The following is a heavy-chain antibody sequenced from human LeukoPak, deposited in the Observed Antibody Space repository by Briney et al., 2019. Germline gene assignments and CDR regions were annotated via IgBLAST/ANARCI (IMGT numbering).Heavy chain of an antibody. CDR3: ARRSSSGYYGSGSYYNVDY. V-gene: IGHV4-39*01. Sequence: SETLSLTCTVSGGSISSSSYYWGWIRQPPGKGLEWIGSIYYSGSTYYNPSRKSRVTISVDTSKNQFSLKLSSVTAADTAVYYCARRSSSGYYGSGSYYNVDYWGQGTLVTVSS. CDR1: GGSISSSSYY. D-gene: IGHD3-10*01. CDR2: IYYSGST. J-gene: IGHJ4*02.